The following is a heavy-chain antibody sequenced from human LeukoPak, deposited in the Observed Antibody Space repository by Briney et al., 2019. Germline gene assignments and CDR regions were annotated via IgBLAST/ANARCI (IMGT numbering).Heavy chain of an antibody. Sequence: GGSLRPSCTASGFTFSDYYMTWIRQAPGKGLECVSYISSSGNTIYYTDSVKGRFTVSRDNAKNTLYLQMNSLRAEDTALYFCASGPSAYYYGSGGRNYWGQGTLVTVSS. V-gene: IGHV3-11*01. CDR2: ISSSGNTI. J-gene: IGHJ4*02. CDR1: GFTFSDYY. D-gene: IGHD3-10*01. CDR3: ASGPSAYYYGSGGRNY.